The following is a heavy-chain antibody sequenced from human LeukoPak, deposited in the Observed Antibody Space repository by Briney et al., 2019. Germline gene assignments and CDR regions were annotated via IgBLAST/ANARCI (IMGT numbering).Heavy chain of an antibody. CDR3: ARDPYSGSYGDSYYYYMDV. CDR1: GFTFSSYS. V-gene: IGHV3-21*01. D-gene: IGHD1-26*01. J-gene: IGHJ6*03. Sequence: GGSLRLSCAASGFTFSSYSMNWVRQAPGKGLEWVSSITTSSTYTFYADSVKGRFTISRDNAKNSLYLQMNSLRAEDTAVYYCARDPYSGSYGDSYYYYMDVWGKGTTVTISS. CDR2: ITTSSTYT.